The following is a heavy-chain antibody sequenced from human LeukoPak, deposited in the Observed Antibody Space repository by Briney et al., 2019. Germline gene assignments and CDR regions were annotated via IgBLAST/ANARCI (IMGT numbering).Heavy chain of an antibody. Sequence: PSQTLSLTCTVSGGSISSGSYYWSWIRQPAGKGLEWIGRIYTSGSTNYNPSLKSRVTISVDTSKNQFSLKLSSVTAADTAVHYCARVGRQLLQDYYYYYYMDVWGKGTTVTVSS. CDR1: GGSISSGSYY. J-gene: IGHJ6*03. CDR3: ARVGRQLLQDYYYYYYMDV. V-gene: IGHV4-61*02. D-gene: IGHD2-2*01. CDR2: IYTSGST.